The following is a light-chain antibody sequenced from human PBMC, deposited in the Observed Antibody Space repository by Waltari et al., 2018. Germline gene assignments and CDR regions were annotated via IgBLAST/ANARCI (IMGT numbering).Light chain of an antibody. CDR1: QNIITW. CDR2: TAS. CDR3: QQYDDFPST. V-gene: IGKV1-5*03. J-gene: IGKJ2*01. Sequence: DIQMTQSPSTLSVSVGDRVTITCRASQNIITWLAWYQQKPGKPPRLLVHTASILETGGPSRFSGSGSGTTFTLTINSLQPDDFATYYCQQYDDFPSTFGQGTKLEI.